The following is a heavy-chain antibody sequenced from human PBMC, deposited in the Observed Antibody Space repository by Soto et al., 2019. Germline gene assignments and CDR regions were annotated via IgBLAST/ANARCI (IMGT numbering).Heavy chain of an antibody. CDR2: IKTKAEGGAT. CDR1: DLTITNAW. Sequence: EVQLVESGGGLVKPVGALRLYCAASDLTITNAWMKWVRQAPGKGLEWVGRIKTKAEGGATDYAAPLKGRFTISRDDSRNTLLLQMNSLKTEDTAVYYCTTGSVEGVWGQGATVTVSS. V-gene: IGHV3-15*07. CDR3: TTGSVEGV. J-gene: IGHJ6*02. D-gene: IGHD2-15*01.